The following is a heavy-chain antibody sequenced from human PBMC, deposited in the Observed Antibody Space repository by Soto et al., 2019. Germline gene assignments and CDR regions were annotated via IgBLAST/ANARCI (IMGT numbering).Heavy chain of an antibody. J-gene: IGHJ5*02. V-gene: IGHV3-21*01. Sequence: GSLRLSCAASGFTFSSYSMNWVRQAPVNGLEFVSSISSIISYIYYADSVKGRSTISRYNAKNSLYLQMNSLRAYYTALYYCXRXRSGRLMTTGTTALWFDPWGQGTLVTVSS. CDR1: GFTFSSYS. CDR2: ISSIISYI. D-gene: IGHD4-4*01. CDR3: XRXRSGRLMTTGTTALWFDP.